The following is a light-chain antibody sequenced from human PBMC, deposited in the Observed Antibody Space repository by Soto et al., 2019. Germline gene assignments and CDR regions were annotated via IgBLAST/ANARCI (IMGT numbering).Light chain of an antibody. CDR3: QLYNIYSEA. V-gene: IGKV1-5*03. J-gene: IGKJ1*01. CDR1: QTISSW. Sequence: DVQMSQSPSTLSGSVGDRVTITCRASQTISSWLAWYQQKPGKAPKLLIYKASTLKSGVPSRFSGSGSGTEFTLTISSLQPDDFATYYCQLYNIYSEAFGQGTIVDIK. CDR2: KAS.